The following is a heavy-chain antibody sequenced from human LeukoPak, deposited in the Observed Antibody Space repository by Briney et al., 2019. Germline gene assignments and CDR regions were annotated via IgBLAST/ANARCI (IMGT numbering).Heavy chain of an antibody. J-gene: IGHJ5*02. CDR2: IYYSGST. V-gene: IGHV4-59*12. CDR1: GGSISSYY. Sequence: PSETLSLTCTVSGGSISSYYWSWIRQPPGKGLEWIGYIYYSGSTNYNPSLKSRVRMSVDTSKNQFSLRLSSVTAADTALYYCTRAALPGYIRDNWFDPWGQGTLVTVSS. CDR3: TRAALPGYIRDNWFDP. D-gene: IGHD6-13*01.